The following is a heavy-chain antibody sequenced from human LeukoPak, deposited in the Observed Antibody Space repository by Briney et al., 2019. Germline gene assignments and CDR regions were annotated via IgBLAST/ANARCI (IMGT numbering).Heavy chain of an antibody. J-gene: IGHJ5*02. CDR3: ARDSILTGYYISNWFDP. V-gene: IGHV4-38-2*02. Sequence: SETLSLTRTVSGYSISSGYYWGWIRQPPGKGLEWIGSIYHSGSTYYNPSLKSRVTISVDTSKNQSSLKLSSVTAADTAVYYCARDSILTGYYISNWFDPWGQGTLVTVSS. CDR2: IYHSGST. D-gene: IGHD3-9*01. CDR1: GYSISSGYY.